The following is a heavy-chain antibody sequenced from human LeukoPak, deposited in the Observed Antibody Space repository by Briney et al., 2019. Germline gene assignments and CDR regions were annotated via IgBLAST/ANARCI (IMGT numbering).Heavy chain of an antibody. D-gene: IGHD6-13*01. CDR1: GFTFDDYA. J-gene: IGHJ5*02. V-gene: IGHV3-9*01. Sequence: GGSLRLSCAASGFTFDDYAMHWVRQAPGKGLEWVSGISWNSGSMGYADSVKGRFTISRDNAKNSLYLQMNSLRVEDTALYYCAKDGAAAGNWFDPWGQGTLVTVSS. CDR3: AKDGAAAGNWFDP. CDR2: ISWNSGSM.